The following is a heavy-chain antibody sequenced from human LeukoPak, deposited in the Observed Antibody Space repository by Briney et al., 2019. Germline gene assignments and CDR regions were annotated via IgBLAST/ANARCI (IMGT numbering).Heavy chain of an antibody. Sequence: SETLSLTCAVYGGSFSGYYWSWIRQPPGKGLEWIGEINHSGSTNYNPSLKSRVTISVDTSKNQFSLKLSSVTAADTAVYYCARGRTETMVRGTLDYWGQGTLVTVSS. D-gene: IGHD3-10*01. CDR2: INHSGST. CDR3: ARGRTETMVRGTLDY. CDR1: GGSFSGYY. V-gene: IGHV4-34*01. J-gene: IGHJ4*02.